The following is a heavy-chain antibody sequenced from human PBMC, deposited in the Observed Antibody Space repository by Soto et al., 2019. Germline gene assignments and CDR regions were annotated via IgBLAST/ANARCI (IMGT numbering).Heavy chain of an antibody. V-gene: IGHV3-33*01. J-gene: IGHJ4*02. CDR1: GFTFSSCG. Sequence: QVQLVESGGGVVQPGRSLRLSCAASGFTFSSCGMHWVRQAPGKGLEWVAVIWYDGSNKYYADSVKGRFTISRDNSKNTLYLQMNSLRAEDTAVYYCARGVASLDYWGQGTLVTVSS. CDR3: ARGVASLDY. D-gene: IGHD2-15*01. CDR2: IWYDGSNK.